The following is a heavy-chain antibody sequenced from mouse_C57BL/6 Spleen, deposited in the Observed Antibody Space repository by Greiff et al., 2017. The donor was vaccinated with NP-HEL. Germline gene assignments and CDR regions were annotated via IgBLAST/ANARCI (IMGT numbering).Heavy chain of an antibody. J-gene: IGHJ4*01. V-gene: IGHV1-20*01. CDR1: GYSFTGYF. Sequence: EVKVVESGPELVKPGDSVKISCKASGYSFTGYFMNWVMQSHGKSLEWIGRINPYNGDTFYNQKFKGKATLTVDKSSSTAHMELRSLTSEDSAVYYCARGYAMDYWGQGTSVTVSS. CDR2: INPYNGDT. CDR3: ARGYAMDY.